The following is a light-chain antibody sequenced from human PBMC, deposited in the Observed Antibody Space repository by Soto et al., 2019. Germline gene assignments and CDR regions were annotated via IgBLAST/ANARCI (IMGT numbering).Light chain of an antibody. CDR2: WAS. J-gene: IGKJ1*01. V-gene: IGKV4-1*01. Sequence: DIVMTQSPDSLAVSLGERATINCKSSQSVLYSSKNKNYLAWYQQKPGQAPKLLIYWASTRESGVPDRFSGSGSGTDFTRTISSLQAEDAAVYYCQQYYRSSWTFGRGTKVEIK. CDR3: QQYYRSSWT. CDR1: QSVLYSSKNKNY.